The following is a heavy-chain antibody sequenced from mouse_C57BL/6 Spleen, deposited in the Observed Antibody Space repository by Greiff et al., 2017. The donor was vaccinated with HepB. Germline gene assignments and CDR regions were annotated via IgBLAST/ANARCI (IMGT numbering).Heavy chain of an antibody. CDR2: IDPSDSYT. D-gene: IGHD2-5*01. Sequence: VKVQQPGAELVMPGASVKLSCKASGYTFTSYWMHWVKQRPGQGLEWIGEIDPSDSYTNYNQKFKGKSTLTVDKSSSTAYMQLSSLTSEDSAVYYCARRSNDYAMDYWGQGTSVTVSS. J-gene: IGHJ4*01. V-gene: IGHV1-69*01. CDR3: ARRSNDYAMDY. CDR1: GYTFTSYW.